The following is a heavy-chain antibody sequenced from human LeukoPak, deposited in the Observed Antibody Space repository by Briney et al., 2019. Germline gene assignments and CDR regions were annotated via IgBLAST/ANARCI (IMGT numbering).Heavy chain of an antibody. Sequence: SSETLSLTCTVSGGSISSYYWSWIRQPPGEGLEWIGYIYYSGSTNYNPSLKSRVTISVDTSKNQFSLKLSSVTAADTAVYYCARTKSAFDIWGQGTMVTVSS. CDR3: ARTKSAFDI. CDR1: GGSISSYY. V-gene: IGHV4-59*08. J-gene: IGHJ3*02. CDR2: IYYSGST.